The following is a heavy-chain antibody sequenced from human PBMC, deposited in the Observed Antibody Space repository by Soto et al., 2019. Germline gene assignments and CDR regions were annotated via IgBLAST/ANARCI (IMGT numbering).Heavy chain of an antibody. Sequence: AVKVSCKASGGTFSSYAISWVRQAPGQGLEWMGGIIPIFGTANYAQKFQGRVTITADESTSTAYMELSSLRSEDTAVYYCARGGVGITGTTDFDYWGQGTLVTVSS. CDR2: IIPIFGTA. V-gene: IGHV1-69*13. J-gene: IGHJ4*02. CDR3: ARGGVGITGTTDFDY. D-gene: IGHD1-20*01. CDR1: GGTFSSYA.